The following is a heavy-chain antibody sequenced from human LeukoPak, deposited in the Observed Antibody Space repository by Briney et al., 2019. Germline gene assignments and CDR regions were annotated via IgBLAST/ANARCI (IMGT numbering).Heavy chain of an antibody. CDR2: INHSGST. J-gene: IGHJ5*02. D-gene: IGHD6-19*01. CDR3: ARVLSGWYADWFDP. Sequence: SETLSLTCTVSGGSISSSNYYWSWIRQPPGKGLEWIGEINHSGSTNYNPSLKSRVTISVDTSKNQFSLKLSSVTAADTAVYYCARVLSGWYADWFDPWGQGTLVTVSS. CDR1: GGSISSSNYY. V-gene: IGHV4-39*07.